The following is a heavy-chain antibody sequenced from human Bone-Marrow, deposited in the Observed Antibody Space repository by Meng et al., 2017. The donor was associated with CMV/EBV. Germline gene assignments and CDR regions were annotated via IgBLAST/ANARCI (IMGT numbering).Heavy chain of an antibody. Sequence: SETLSLTCAVYGGSFSGYYWSWIRQPPGKGLGWVGEINHRGSTNYNPSLKSRVTISVDTSKNQFSLKLSSVTAADTAVYYCASTYCGGDCPGYYYNYGMDVWGQGTTVTVSS. J-gene: IGHJ6*02. CDR2: INHRGST. CDR1: GGSFSGYY. CDR3: ASTYCGGDCPGYYYNYGMDV. D-gene: IGHD2-21*01. V-gene: IGHV4-34*01.